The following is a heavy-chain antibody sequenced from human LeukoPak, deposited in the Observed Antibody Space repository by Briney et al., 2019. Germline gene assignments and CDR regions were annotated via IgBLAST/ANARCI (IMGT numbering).Heavy chain of an antibody. V-gene: IGHV1-2*02. Sequence: ASVKVSCKASGDTFVGYYLHWARQAPGQGLEWMAWIDPYTGNTHYAQKFQGRITVTRDTSISTTYMELSWLTSDDTALYYCAREYSASEHWGQGTLVTVSS. CDR1: GDTFVGYY. CDR3: AREYSASEH. J-gene: IGHJ1*01. CDR2: IDPYTGNT. D-gene: IGHD5-12*01.